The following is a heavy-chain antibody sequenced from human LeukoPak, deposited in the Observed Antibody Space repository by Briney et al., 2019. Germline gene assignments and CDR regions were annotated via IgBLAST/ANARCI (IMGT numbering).Heavy chain of an antibody. CDR2: INHSGST. V-gene: IGHV4-34*01. CDR1: GGSFSGYY. J-gene: IGHJ4*02. D-gene: IGHD5-12*01. CDR3: ARRRGYLDY. Sequence: SETLSLTCAVYGGSFSGYYWSWIRQPPGKGLEWTGEINHSGSTNYNPSLKSRVTISVDTSKNQFSLKLSSVTAADTAVYYCARRRGYLDYWGQGTLVTVSS.